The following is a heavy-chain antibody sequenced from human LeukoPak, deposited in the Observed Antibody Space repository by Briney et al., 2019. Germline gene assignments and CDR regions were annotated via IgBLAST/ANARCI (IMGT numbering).Heavy chain of an antibody. J-gene: IGHJ3*02. CDR1: GFTLSNHW. CDR2: ISGDEIWT. Sequence: GGSLRLSCAASGFTLSNHWMHWVRQVPGKGLVWVSRISGDEIWTSYADSVKGRFIISRDNAKDTLYLQMNSLRTEDTAVYYCAREYNSGPKQTDAFDIWGQGTMVTVSS. CDR3: AREYNSGPKQTDAFDI. D-gene: IGHD3-22*01. V-gene: IGHV3-74*01.